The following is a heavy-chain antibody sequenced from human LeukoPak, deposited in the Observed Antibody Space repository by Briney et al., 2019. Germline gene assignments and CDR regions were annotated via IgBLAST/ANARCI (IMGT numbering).Heavy chain of an antibody. Sequence: ASVKVSCKASGYTFINYAIHWVRQAPGQRLEWMGWINAGNGNTKYSQKFQGRVAITRDTSASTAYMELSSLRSEDTAVYYCARDLPNYYVGNSIGDPWGQGTLVTVSS. CDR3: ARDLPNYYVGNSIGDP. J-gene: IGHJ5*02. CDR1: GYTFINYA. V-gene: IGHV1-3*01. D-gene: IGHD4-23*01. CDR2: INAGNGNT.